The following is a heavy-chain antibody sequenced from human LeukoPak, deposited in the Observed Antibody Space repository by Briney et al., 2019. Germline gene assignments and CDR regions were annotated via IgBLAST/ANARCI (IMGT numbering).Heavy chain of an antibody. J-gene: IGHJ4*02. V-gene: IGHV1-2*02. CDR2: INPNSGGT. D-gene: IGHD2-2*02. Sequence: GASVKVSCKASGYTFTGYYIHWVRQAPGQGLEWMGWINPNSGGTNYAQKLQGRVTMTRDTSISTAYMELSRLRSDDTAVYYCATDIVVVPAAIWGGDYWGQGTLVTVSS. CDR1: GYTFTGYY. CDR3: ATDIVVVPAAIWGGDY.